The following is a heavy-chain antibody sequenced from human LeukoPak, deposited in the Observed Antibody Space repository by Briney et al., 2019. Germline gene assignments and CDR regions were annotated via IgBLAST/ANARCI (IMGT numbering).Heavy chain of an antibody. Sequence: GSLRLSCAASGFTFSSYSMNWVRQAPGKGLEWVSSISSSSSYIYYTDSVKGRFTISRDNAKNSLYLQVNSLRAEDTAVYYCARVLLVPAAPEDYYYGMDVWGQGTTVTVSS. D-gene: IGHD2-2*01. J-gene: IGHJ6*02. CDR1: GFTFSSYS. CDR3: ARVLLVPAAPEDYYYGMDV. V-gene: IGHV3-21*01. CDR2: ISSSSSYI.